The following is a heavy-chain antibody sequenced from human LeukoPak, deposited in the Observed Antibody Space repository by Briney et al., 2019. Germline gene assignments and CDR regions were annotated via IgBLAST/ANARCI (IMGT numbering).Heavy chain of an antibody. Sequence: GASVKVSCKASGYTFTTYDINWVRQATGQGLEWMAWMNPNSGNTGYAQKFQCRVTMTRNTSISTAYTELSSLRSEDTAVYYYARVAGNCGGDCYRLVYWGQGTLVTVAS. D-gene: IGHD2-21*01. CDR2: MNPNSGNT. CDR3: ARVAGNCGGDCYRLVY. V-gene: IGHV1-8*01. CDR1: GYTFTTYD. J-gene: IGHJ4*02.